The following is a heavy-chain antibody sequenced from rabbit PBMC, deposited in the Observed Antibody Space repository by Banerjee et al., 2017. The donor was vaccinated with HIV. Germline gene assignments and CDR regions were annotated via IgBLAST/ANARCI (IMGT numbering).Heavy chain of an antibody. V-gene: IGHV1S45*01. CDR3: AKTGTVNRGLDL. CDR1: GFSFSSSYW. D-gene: IGHD7-1*01. J-gene: IGHJ6*01. Sequence: QAQLEASGGDLVKPAASLTLTCAASGFSFSSSYWICWVRKAPGKGLECIGCINTGDGSTYYASWAKGRFTISKTSATTVTMQMTSLTAADTASDCCAKTGTVNRGLDLRGQGTLVTVS. CDR2: INTGDGST.